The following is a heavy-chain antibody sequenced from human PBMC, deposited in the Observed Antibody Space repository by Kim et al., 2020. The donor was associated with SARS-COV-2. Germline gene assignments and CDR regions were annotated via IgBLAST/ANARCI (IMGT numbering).Heavy chain of an antibody. CDR2: GSRSTI. V-gene: IGHV3-48*01. Sequence: GSRSTIYYAESVKGRFTISRDNAKNSLYLQMNSRRAEDTAVYYCANRLDYWGPGTLVTVSS. J-gene: IGHJ4*02. CDR3: ANRLDY.